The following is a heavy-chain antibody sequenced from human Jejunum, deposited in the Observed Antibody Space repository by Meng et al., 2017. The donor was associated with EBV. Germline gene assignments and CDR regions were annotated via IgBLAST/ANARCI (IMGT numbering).Heavy chain of an antibody. Sequence: VLVHQWGEGLLNPSEPLCLLCAVYDGSFSGYYRSWLRQPPGKGLEWIGEISDNEGTKYNPSLKSRGTVSLDTSKNQFSLRLSSVTAADTALYYCARGPDHSKQGYWGQGTLVTVSS. CDR2: ISDNEGT. CDR3: ARGPDHSKQGY. J-gene: IGHJ4*02. D-gene: IGHD1-14*01. V-gene: IGHV4-34*01. CDR1: DGSFSGYY.